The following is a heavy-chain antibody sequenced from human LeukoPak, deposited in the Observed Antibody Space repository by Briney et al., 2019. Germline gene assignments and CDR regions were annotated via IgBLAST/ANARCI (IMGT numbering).Heavy chain of an antibody. CDR2: ISSSSSTI. V-gene: IGHV3-48*02. J-gene: IGHJ5*02. Sequence: GGSLRLSCAASGFTFSSYNMNWVRQAPGKGLEWVSYISSSSSTIYYADSVKGRFTISRDNAKNSLYLQVNSLRDEDTAVYYCARGVVPAAMSWFDPWGQGTLVTVSS. CDR3: ARGVVPAAMSWFDP. D-gene: IGHD2-2*01. CDR1: GFTFSSYN.